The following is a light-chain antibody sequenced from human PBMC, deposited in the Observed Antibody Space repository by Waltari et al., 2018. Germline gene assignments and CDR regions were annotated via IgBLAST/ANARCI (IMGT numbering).Light chain of an antibody. Sequence: DIVVTQSPASLAVSLGERATLNCNSSQSVLYRSNNKNYLAWYQQKPGQPPKLLIYWASTRESGVPDRFSGSGSGTDFTLTISSLQAEDVAVYYCQQYYSTIFTFGPGTKVDVK. CDR1: QSVLYRSNNKNY. CDR3: QQYYSTIFT. V-gene: IGKV4-1*01. J-gene: IGKJ3*01. CDR2: WAS.